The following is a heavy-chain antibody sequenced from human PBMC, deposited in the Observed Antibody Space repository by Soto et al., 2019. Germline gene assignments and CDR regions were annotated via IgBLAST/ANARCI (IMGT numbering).Heavy chain of an antibody. Sequence: ASVKVSCKASGYTFTGYYMHWVRQAPGQGLEWMGWINPNSGGTNYAQKFQGWVTMTRDTSISTAYMELSRLRSDDTAVYYCARDRYSSGWAPELDYWGQGTLVTVSS. D-gene: IGHD6-19*01. J-gene: IGHJ4*02. CDR1: GYTFTGYY. V-gene: IGHV1-2*04. CDR2: INPNSGGT. CDR3: ARDRYSSGWAPELDY.